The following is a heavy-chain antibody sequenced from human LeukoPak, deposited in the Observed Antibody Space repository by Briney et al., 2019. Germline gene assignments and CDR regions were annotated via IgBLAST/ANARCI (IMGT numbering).Heavy chain of an antibody. D-gene: IGHD3-10*01. CDR3: ARGFATMVRGVVLDF. CDR1: SGSFSGYY. J-gene: IGHJ4*02. Sequence: PSETLSLTCAVYSGSFSGYYWSWIRQPPGKGLEWIGEIYHSGSTNYHPSLKTRVTISVDTSKNQFSLKLNSVTAADTAVYYCARGFATMVRGVVLDFWGQGTLVTVSS. V-gene: IGHV4-34*01. CDR2: IYHSGST.